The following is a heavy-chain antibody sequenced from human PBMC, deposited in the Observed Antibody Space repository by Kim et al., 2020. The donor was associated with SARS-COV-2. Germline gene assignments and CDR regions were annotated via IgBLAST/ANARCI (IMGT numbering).Heavy chain of an antibody. J-gene: IGHJ6*02. CDR1: GFTFSSYD. CDR3: ARASSTIGNPYYYYYGMDV. D-gene: IGHD3-9*01. Sequence: GGSLRLSCAASGFTFSSYDMHWVRQATGKGLEWVSAIGTAGDTYYPGSVKGRFTISRENAKNSLYLQMNSLRAGDTAVYYCARASSTIGNPYYYYYGMDVWGQGTTVTVSS. V-gene: IGHV3-13*04. CDR2: IGTAGDT.